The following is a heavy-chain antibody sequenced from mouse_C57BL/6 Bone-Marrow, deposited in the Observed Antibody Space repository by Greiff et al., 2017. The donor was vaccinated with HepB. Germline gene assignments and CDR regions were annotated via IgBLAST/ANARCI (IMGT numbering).Heavy chain of an antibody. Sequence: EVKVVESGGGLVQPGGSLKLSCAASGFTFSDYGMAWVRQAPRKGPEWVAFISNLAYSIYYADTVTGRFTISRENAKNTLYLEMSSLRSEDTAMYYCARRGYSNYWYFDVWGTGTTVTVSS. CDR3: ARRGYSNYWYFDV. V-gene: IGHV5-15*01. CDR2: ISNLAYSI. J-gene: IGHJ1*03. CDR1: GFTFSDYG. D-gene: IGHD2-5*01.